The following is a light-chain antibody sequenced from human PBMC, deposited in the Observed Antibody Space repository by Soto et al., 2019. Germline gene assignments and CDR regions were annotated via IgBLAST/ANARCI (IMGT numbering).Light chain of an antibody. CDR2: GAS. Sequence: EIVMTQSPATLSVSPGEKATLSCRASQSVSSNLAWYQQKPGQAPRLLIYGASNRVTGIPARFSGSGSGTEFTLTISSLQSEDFAVYYCQQYNNWLTWTFGQGTKVEIK. V-gene: IGKV3-15*01. J-gene: IGKJ1*01. CDR3: QQYNNWLTWT. CDR1: QSVSSN.